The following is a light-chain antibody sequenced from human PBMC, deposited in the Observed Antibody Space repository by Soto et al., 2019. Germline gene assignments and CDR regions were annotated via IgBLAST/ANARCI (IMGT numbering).Light chain of an antibody. J-gene: IGLJ2*01. V-gene: IGLV1-40*01. Sequence: QSALTQPPSVSGAPGQRVTISCTWSSSNIGAGYDVHWYQQLPGTAPKLLIYGNSNRPSGVPDRFSGSKSGTSASLAITGLQAEDETDYYCQSYDSSLSGLVFCGGTKLTVL. CDR1: SSNIGAGYD. CDR2: GNS. CDR3: QSYDSSLSGLV.